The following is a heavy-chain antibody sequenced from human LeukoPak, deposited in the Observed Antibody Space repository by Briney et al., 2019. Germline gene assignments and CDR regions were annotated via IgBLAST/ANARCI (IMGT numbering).Heavy chain of an antibody. CDR3: ARGPEGGVYYFDY. CDR2: INPNSGGT. CDR1: GYTFTGYY. V-gene: IGHV1-2*02. D-gene: IGHD3-16*01. J-gene: IGHJ4*02. Sequence: ALVKVSCKASGYTFTGYYMHWVRQAPGQGLEWMGWINPNSGGTNYAQKFQGRVTMTRDTSISTAYMELSRLRSDDTAVYYCARGPEGGVYYFDYWGQGTLVTVSS.